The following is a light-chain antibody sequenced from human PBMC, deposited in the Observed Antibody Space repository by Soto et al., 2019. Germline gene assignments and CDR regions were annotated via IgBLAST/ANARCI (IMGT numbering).Light chain of an antibody. CDR3: QHYKTWPPYT. V-gene: IGKV3-15*01. Sequence: VMTQSPATLSVSPGERATLSCRASQSINNNLAWYQQKPGQAPSLLIYGASSRATGVPARFSGSGSGTEFTLTISSLQSDDFAVYYCQHYKTWPPYTFGQGTKLEIK. CDR2: GAS. J-gene: IGKJ2*01. CDR1: QSINNN.